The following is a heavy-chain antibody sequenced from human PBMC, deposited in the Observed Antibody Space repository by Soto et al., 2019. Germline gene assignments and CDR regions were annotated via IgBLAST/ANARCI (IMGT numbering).Heavy chain of an antibody. J-gene: IGHJ6*02. CDR2: ISGISGGT. V-gene: IGHV3-23*01. D-gene: IGHD5-18*01. CDR3: AKQRKYRAYYYPMDV. CDR1: GFTFSSYG. Sequence: VGSLRLSCVASGFTFSSYGMSWVRQAPGKGLEWVAGISGISGGTDYADSVKGRFTISRDNSNNILYLQLNSLRAEDTAIYYCAKQRKYRAYYYPMDVWGQGATVTVSS.